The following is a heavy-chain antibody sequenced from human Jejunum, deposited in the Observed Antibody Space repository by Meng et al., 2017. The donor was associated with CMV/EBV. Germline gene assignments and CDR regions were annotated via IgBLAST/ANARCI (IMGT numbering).Heavy chain of an antibody. Sequence: SGFPFSSYAISWMRQAPGKGLEWVSGISTSGETRNYADSVKGRFTISRDDSKNMLYLQMDSLRVEDTALYFCAKDTVPDSRFNFDHWGRGTLVTVSS. CDR2: ISTSGETR. J-gene: IGHJ4*02. D-gene: IGHD2-21*02. CDR1: GFPFSSYA. V-gene: IGHV3-23*01. CDR3: AKDTVPDSRFNFDH.